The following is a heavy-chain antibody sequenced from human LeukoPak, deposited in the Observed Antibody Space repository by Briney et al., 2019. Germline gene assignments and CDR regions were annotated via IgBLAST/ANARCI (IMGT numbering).Heavy chain of an antibody. D-gene: IGHD3-9*01. CDR2: ISWCSGSI. V-gene: IGHV3-9*01. CDR1: GFTFDDYA. Sequence: GGSLRLSCAASGFTFDDYAMHWVRQAPGQGLEGVSGISWCSGSIGYEDSVKGRFTISRDNAKDSLYLQMNSLRDEATALYYCAKDRQHYDLLTGFDAFDIWGQGTMVTVSS. J-gene: IGHJ3*02. CDR3: AKDRQHYDLLTGFDAFDI.